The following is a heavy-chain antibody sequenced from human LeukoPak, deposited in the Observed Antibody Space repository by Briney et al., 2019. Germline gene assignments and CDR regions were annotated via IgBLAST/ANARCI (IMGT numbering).Heavy chain of an antibody. Sequence: GESLKISCKGSGYSFTSYWIGWVRQMPGKGLEWMGIIYPGDSDTRNSPSFQGQVTISADKSISTAYLQWSSLKASDTAMYYCARRGDYDFWSGYYHRYTGNNWFDPWGQGTLVTVSS. CDR2: IYPGDSDT. CDR1: GYSFTSYW. J-gene: IGHJ5*02. CDR3: ARRGDYDFWSGYYHRYTGNNWFDP. D-gene: IGHD3-3*01. V-gene: IGHV5-51*01.